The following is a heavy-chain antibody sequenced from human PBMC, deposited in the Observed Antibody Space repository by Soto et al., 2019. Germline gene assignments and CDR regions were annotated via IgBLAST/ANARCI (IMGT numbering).Heavy chain of an antibody. Sequence: WGSLRIACASSVFTFSIYGMHWVRQAPGKGLDWVAVISYDGSNKYYADSVKGRFTISRDNSKNTLYLQMNSLRAEDTAVYYCAKWAGDSSYYYGMDVWGQGTTVTVSS. CDR2: ISYDGSNK. CDR3: AKWAGDSSYYYGMDV. D-gene: IGHD6-13*01. CDR1: VFTFSIYG. J-gene: IGHJ6*01. V-gene: IGHV3-30*18.